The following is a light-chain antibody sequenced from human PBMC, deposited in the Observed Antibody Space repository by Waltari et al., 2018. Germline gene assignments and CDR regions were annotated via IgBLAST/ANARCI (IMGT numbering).Light chain of an antibody. CDR3: YSAADNKGV. V-gene: IGLV3-27*01. Sequence: SYELTQPSSVSVSPGQTARITCSGDVLAKKYARWFQQKPGQAPGLAIYKDSWRPSGIPERFSGSSSGTIVTLTISGAQVEDEADYYCYSAADNKGVFGGGTKLTVL. CDR1: VLAKKY. CDR2: KDS. J-gene: IGLJ2*01.